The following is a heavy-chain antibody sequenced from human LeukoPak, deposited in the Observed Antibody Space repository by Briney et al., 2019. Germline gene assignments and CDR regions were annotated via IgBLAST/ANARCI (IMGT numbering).Heavy chain of an antibody. Sequence: GGSLTVSCAASGFTFSSYSMNCVRQAPGKGLEWVSTITSSSSNIYYADSVKGRFTISRDNAKISLYLQMNSLRAEDTAVYYCARGGGSSWYNFDYRGQGTLVTVSS. D-gene: IGHD6-13*01. CDR1: GFTFSSYS. V-gene: IGHV3-21*01. CDR3: ARGGGSSWYNFDY. CDR2: ITSSSSNI. J-gene: IGHJ4*02.